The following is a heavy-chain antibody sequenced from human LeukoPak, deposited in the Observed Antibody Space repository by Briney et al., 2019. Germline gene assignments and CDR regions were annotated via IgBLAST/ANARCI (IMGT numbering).Heavy chain of an antibody. V-gene: IGHV3-23*01. CDR2: ISGSGGRT. D-gene: IGHD3-3*01. CDR1: GFTFSSYA. J-gene: IGHJ4*02. CDR3: AKDSSSGPFDY. Sequence: PGGSLRLSCAASGFTFSSYAMSWVRQAPGKGLEWVSAISGSGGRTYYADSVKGRFTISRDNSKNTLYLRMNRLRAEDTAVYYCAKDSSSGPFDYWGQGTLVTVSS.